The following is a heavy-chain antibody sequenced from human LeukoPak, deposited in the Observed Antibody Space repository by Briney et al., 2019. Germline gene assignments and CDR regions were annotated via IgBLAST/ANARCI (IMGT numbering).Heavy chain of an antibody. J-gene: IGHJ5*02. D-gene: IGHD6-6*01. Sequence: PSETLSLTCTVSGGSISSSSYYWGWIRQPPGKGLEWIGSIYYSGSTYYNPSLKSRVTISVDTSKNQFSLKLSPVTAADTAVYYCARHVSRIAARPRWFDPWGQGTLVTVSS. CDR2: IYYSGST. CDR1: GGSISSSSYY. V-gene: IGHV4-39*01. CDR3: ARHVSRIAARPRWFDP.